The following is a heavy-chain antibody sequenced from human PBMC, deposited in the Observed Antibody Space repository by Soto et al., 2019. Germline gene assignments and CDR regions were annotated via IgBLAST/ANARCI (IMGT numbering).Heavy chain of an antibody. CDR3: ARAPRGSSGWPYFDY. J-gene: IGHJ4*02. CDR1: GYSFTDYH. V-gene: IGHV1-2*04. CDR2: INPKSGGT. D-gene: IGHD6-19*01. Sequence: ASVKVSCKASGYSFTDYHIHWVRQAPGQGLEWLGRINPKSGGTSTAQKFQGWVTMTTDTSISTAYMELSRLRSDDTAVYYCARAPRGSSGWPYFDYWGQGTLVTVTS.